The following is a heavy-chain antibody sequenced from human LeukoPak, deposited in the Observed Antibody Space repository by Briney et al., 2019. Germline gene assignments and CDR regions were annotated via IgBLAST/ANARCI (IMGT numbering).Heavy chain of an antibody. CDR3: ASTIHGSTSDSEGYYPKWFDP. CDR1: GFSFGDFY. V-gene: IGHV3-11*01. CDR2: INSHSYTI. J-gene: IGHJ5*01. D-gene: IGHD3-3*01. Sequence: GGSLRLSCEASGFSFGDFYMTWIGQAPGPGLEWIPNINSHSYTIYYAHSVKGRFTISRDNAKRSLYLQMDRLRAEDTAVYYCASTIHGSTSDSEGYYPKWFDPWGQGTVVTVSS.